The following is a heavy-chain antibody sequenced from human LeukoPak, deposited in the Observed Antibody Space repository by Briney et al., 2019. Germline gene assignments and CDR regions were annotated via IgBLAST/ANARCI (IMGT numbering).Heavy chain of an antibody. V-gene: IGHV1-18*01. CDR3: ARDRVPYYDILTGYFDY. CDR1: GYTFTSYG. D-gene: IGHD3-9*01. Sequence: ASVKVSCKASGYTFTSYGISWVRQAPGQGLEWMGWISAYNGNTNYAQKLQGRVTMTTDTSTSTAYMELRSLRSDDTAVYYCARDRVPYYDILTGYFDYWGQGTLVTVSS. J-gene: IGHJ4*02. CDR2: ISAYNGNT.